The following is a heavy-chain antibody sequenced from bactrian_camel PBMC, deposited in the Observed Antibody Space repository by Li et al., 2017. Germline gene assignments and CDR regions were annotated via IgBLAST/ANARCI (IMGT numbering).Heavy chain of an antibody. CDR3: AASERSGVCALAEWAFTY. D-gene: IGHD3*01. CDR2: IYTGGSSA. V-gene: IGHV3S54*01. J-gene: IGHJ4*01. CDR1: GYTGRSC. Sequence: HVQLVESGGGSVQAGGSLRLSCAASGYTGRSCMGWFRQAPGKEREAVARIYTGGSSAEYADSVKGRFTIFIDHVMGTLDLQMNSLEPEDTGTYYCAASERSGVCALAEWAFTYWGQGTQVTVS.